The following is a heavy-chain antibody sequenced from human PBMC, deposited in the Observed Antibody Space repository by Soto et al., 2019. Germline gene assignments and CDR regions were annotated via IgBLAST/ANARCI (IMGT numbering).Heavy chain of an antibody. CDR2: ISYDGSNK. Sequence: GGSLRLSCAASGFTFSSYGMHWVRQAPGKGLEWVAVISYDGSNKYYADSVKGRFTISRDNSKNTLYLQMNSLRAEDTAVYYCAKPAVVTPYYYYGMDVWGQGTTVTVSS. D-gene: IGHD2-21*02. V-gene: IGHV3-30*18. J-gene: IGHJ6*02. CDR1: GFTFSSYG. CDR3: AKPAVVTPYYYYGMDV.